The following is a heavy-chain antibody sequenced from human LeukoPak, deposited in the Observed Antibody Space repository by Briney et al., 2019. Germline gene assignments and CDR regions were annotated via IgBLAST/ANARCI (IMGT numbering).Heavy chain of an antibody. Sequence: GGSLRLSSASSYFTFSSYSMNWVRQAAGNRLQWVSYISSSSSTIYYAASVKGRFTISRDNDKNSLYLQMNSLRAEDTAIYYCARGNGRFDYWGQGTLVIVSS. V-gene: IGHV3-48*01. CDR3: ARGNGRFDY. CDR1: YFTFSSYS. D-gene: IGHD2-8*01. J-gene: IGHJ4*02. CDR2: ISSSSSTI.